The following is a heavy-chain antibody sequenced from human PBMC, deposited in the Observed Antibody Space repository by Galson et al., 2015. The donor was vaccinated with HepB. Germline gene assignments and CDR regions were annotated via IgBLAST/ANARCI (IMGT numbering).Heavy chain of an antibody. CDR3: ARVADADYGDHSHFDY. CDR1: GFTFSDYY. CDR2: ISSSSLYT. Sequence: SLRLSCAVSGFTFSDYYMSWTRQAPGKGLEWISYISSSSLYTNYADSVKGRFTISRDNAKNSLYLQISSARAEDTALYYCARVADADYGDHSHFDYWGQGTLVTVSS. V-gene: IGHV3-11*06. J-gene: IGHJ4*02. D-gene: IGHD4-17*01.